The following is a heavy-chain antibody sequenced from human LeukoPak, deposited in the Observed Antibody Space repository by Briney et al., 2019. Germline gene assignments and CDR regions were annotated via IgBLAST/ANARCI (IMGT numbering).Heavy chain of an antibody. CDR1: GNTFTAYY. J-gene: IGHJ5*02. CDR3: ASDQAGSVNSFDP. Sequence: ASVKVSCKASGNTFTAYYIHWVRQAPGQGIEWVGRINPNSGGTDYAQNFRGRVTLTRDTSISTAYMDLTRLRSDDTAVYYCASDQAGSVNSFDPWGQGTLVTVSS. CDR2: INPNSGGT. V-gene: IGHV1-2*06.